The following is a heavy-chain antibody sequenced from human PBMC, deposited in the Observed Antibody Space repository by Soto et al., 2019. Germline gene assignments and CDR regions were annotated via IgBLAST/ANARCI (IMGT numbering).Heavy chain of an antibody. CDR1: GGSISSSSYY. Sequence: SETLSLTCTVSGGSISSSSYYWGWIRQPPGKGLEWIGSIYYSGSTYYNPSLKSRVTISVDTSKNQFSLKLSSVTAADTAVYYCARQEVAARPNGFDPWGQGTLVTVSS. CDR2: IYYSGST. CDR3: ARQEVAARPNGFDP. J-gene: IGHJ5*02. V-gene: IGHV4-39*01. D-gene: IGHD6-6*01.